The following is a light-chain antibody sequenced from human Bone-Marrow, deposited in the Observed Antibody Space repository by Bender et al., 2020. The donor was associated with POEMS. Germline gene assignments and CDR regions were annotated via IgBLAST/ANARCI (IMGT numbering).Light chain of an antibody. J-gene: IGLJ3*02. V-gene: IGLV1-36*01. CDR3: SAWDDSLGGWV. CDR2: YDD. CDR1: SSNIGNHG. Sequence: QSVVTQPPSLSEAPRQRVTISCSGSSSNIGNHGVNWYQQLSGEVPKLLIYYDDLLTPGVSDRFSASKSGPSASLALSELQSEDEALYYCSAWDDSLGGWVFGEGTKLAVL.